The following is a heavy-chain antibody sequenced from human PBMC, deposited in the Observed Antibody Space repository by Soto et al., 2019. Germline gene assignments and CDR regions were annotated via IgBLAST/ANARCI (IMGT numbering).Heavy chain of an antibody. CDR2: IYHSGST. Sequence: SETLSLTCAVSGGSISSGGYSWSWIRQPPGKGLEWIGYIYHSGSTYYNPSLKSRVTISVDRSKNQSFLKLSSVTAADTAVYYCASRYDSSGYYFFDYWGQGTLVTVSS. CDR3: ASRYDSSGYYFFDY. D-gene: IGHD3-22*01. V-gene: IGHV4-30-2*01. J-gene: IGHJ4*02. CDR1: GGSISSGGYS.